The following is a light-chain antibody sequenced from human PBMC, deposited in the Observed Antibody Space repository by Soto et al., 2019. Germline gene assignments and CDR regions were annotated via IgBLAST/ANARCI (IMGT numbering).Light chain of an antibody. Sequence: EIVLTQSPGTLSLSPGERATLSCRAIQSVSSSYLAWYQQKPGQAPRLLIYGASSRATGIPDRFSGSGSGTDFTLTISRLEPGDFAVYYCQQYGSSLGVTFGGGTKVDI. J-gene: IGKJ4*01. CDR2: GAS. V-gene: IGKV3-20*01. CDR3: QQYGSSLGVT. CDR1: QSVSSSY.